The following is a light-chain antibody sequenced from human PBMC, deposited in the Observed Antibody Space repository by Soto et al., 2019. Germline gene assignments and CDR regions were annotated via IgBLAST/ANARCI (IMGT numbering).Light chain of an antibody. Sequence: DIQMTQSPSSLYASVGDTVTITCRASQGINSYLAWFQQKPGKAPKSLIYAASSLQSGFPSKFRGSGSGTDFTLVITSLQPEDFATSYCQQYKAYPYTFGQGTKLEVK. CDR1: QGINSY. V-gene: IGKV1-16*02. J-gene: IGKJ2*01. CDR2: AAS. CDR3: QQYKAYPYT.